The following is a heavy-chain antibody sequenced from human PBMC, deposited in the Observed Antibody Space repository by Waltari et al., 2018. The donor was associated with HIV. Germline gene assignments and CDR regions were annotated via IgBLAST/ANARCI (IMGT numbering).Heavy chain of an antibody. Sequence: EVQLVESGGGLVQPGGSLRLSCAASGFTFSSYWMHWVRQAPGKGLVWVSRITSEGRSTSYADAVKGRFTISRDNAKNTLYLQMNSLRAEDTAVYYCARESEGYYASGTGNWFDPWGQGTLVTVSS. CDR1: GFTFSSYW. J-gene: IGHJ5*02. CDR3: ARESEGYYASGTGNWFDP. V-gene: IGHV3-74*01. CDR2: ITSEGRST. D-gene: IGHD3-10*01.